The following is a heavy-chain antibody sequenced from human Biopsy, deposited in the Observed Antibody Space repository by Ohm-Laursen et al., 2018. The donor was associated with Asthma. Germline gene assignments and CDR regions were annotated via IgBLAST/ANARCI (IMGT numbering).Heavy chain of an antibody. CDR3: ARVQKSPGDRWFDP. J-gene: IGHJ5*02. CDR2: INPNGGAT. V-gene: IGHV1-2*06. D-gene: IGHD7-27*01. Sequence: ASVKVSCKASAYTFIGYQLHWVRQAPGEGLEWMGRINPNGGATIYAQKFQGRVTMTRDTSISTAYMELSRLTSDDTAVYYCARVQKSPGDRWFDPWGQGTLVTVSS. CDR1: AYTFIGYQ.